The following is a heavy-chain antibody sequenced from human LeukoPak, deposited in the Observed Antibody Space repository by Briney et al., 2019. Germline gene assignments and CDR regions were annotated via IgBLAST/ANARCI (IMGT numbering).Heavy chain of an antibody. CDR1: GGSITGYY. D-gene: IGHD3-9*01. CDR3: ARGNILTGYCFDF. V-gene: IGHV4-34*01. J-gene: IGHJ4*02. CDR2: IHYTGAT. Sequence: SETLSLTCAVYGGSITGYYWSWIRQTPGRGLEWVGEIHYTGATSYNPSLKSRATISTDTSKNQFSLRLSSVTAAGTAVYYCARGNILTGYCFDFWGQGALVTVSS.